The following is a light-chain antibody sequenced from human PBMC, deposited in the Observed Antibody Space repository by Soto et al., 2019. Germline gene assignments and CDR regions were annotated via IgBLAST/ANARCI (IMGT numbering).Light chain of an antibody. CDR3: LQDYNSPWT. J-gene: IGKJ1*01. CDR1: QTISSW. Sequence: DIQITQSPSTLSGSVGDRLTITWRASQTISSWLAWYQQKPGKAPKLLIYKASTLKSGVPSRFSGSGSGTECTLPISRLQPDDFSTYYCLQDYNSPWTFGQGTKVDIK. V-gene: IGKV1-5*03. CDR2: KAS.